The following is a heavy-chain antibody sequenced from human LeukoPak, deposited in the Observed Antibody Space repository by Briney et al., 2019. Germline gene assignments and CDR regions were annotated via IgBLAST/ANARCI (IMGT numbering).Heavy chain of an antibody. CDR2: ITDNGGSS. D-gene: IGHD3-16*01. V-gene: IGHV3-23*01. Sequence: PGGSLRLSCAVSGFTVSSNYMSWVRQAPGKGLEWVSAITDNGGSSYYADSVKGRFTISRDSSKNTLYLQMNSLRAEDTAVYYCAKLGLGKNTLDYWGQGTLVTVSS. J-gene: IGHJ4*02. CDR3: AKLGLGKNTLDY. CDR1: GFTVSSNY.